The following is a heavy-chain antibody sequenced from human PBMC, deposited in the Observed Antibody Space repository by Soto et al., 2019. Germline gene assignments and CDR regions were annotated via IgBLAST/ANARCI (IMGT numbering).Heavy chain of an antibody. Sequence: QVQLVESGGGVVQPGRSLRLSCAASGFTFSSYAMHWVRQAPGKGLEWVAVISYDGSNKYYADSVTGRFTISRDNSKNTMYLQMNSLRAEETAVYYCAREVWFGELQWLVEYSYYGMDVWGQGTTVTVSS. CDR1: GFTFSSYA. CDR2: ISYDGSNK. J-gene: IGHJ6*02. CDR3: AREVWFGELQWLVEYSYYGMDV. V-gene: IGHV3-30-3*01. D-gene: IGHD3-10*01.